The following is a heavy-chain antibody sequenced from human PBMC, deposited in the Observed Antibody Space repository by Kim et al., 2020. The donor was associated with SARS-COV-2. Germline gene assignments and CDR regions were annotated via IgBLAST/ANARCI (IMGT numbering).Heavy chain of an antibody. D-gene: IGHD3-22*01. Sequence: SETLSLTCAVYGGSFSGYYWSWIRQPPGKGLEWIGEINHSGSTNYNPSLKSRVTISVDTSKNQFSLKLSSVTAADTAVYYCARALRKYYYDSSGYSPSYYFDYWGQGTMVTVSS. V-gene: IGHV4-34*01. CDR3: ARALRKYYYDSSGYSPSYYFDY. CDR2: INHSGST. J-gene: IGHJ4*02. CDR1: GGSFSGYY.